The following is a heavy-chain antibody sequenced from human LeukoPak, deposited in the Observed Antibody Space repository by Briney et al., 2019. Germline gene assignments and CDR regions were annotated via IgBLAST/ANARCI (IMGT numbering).Heavy chain of an antibody. CDR3: TASRVLYYYYYMDV. V-gene: IGHV4-34*03. CDR2: INHSGST. J-gene: IGHJ6*03. CDR1: GGSFSGYY. D-gene: IGHD2/OR15-2a*01. Sequence: SETLSLTCAVYGGSFSGYYWSWIRQPPGKGLEWIGEINHSGSTNYNPSLKSRVTISVDTSKNQFSLKLSSVTAADTAVYYCTASRVLYYYYYMDVWGKGATVTVSS.